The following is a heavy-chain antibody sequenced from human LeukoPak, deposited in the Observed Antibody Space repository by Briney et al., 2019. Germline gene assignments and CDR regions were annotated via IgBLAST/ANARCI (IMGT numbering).Heavy chain of an antibody. CDR2: ISSSGSTI. D-gene: IGHD3-16*02. J-gene: IGHJ3*02. CDR3: AGGNYHDTGGAFDM. Sequence: PGGSLRLSCAASGFTFSDYYMSWIRQAPGKGLEWVSYISSSGSTIYYADSVKGRFTISREDARNSLSLHMNSLRAGDTAVYYCAGGNYHDTGGAFDMWGQGTMVTVSS. CDR1: GFTFSDYY. V-gene: IGHV3-11*04.